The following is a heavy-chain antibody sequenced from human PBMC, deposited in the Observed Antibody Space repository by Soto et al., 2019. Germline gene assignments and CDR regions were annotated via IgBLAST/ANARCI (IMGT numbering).Heavy chain of an antibody. V-gene: IGHV1-18*01. CDR3: ARDCSGGSCRLAWNY. D-gene: IGHD2-15*01. CDR1: GYTFTSYG. J-gene: IGHJ4*02. CDR2: ISAYNGNT. Sequence: QVHLVQSGAEVKKPGASVKVSCKASGYTFTSYGISWVRQAPGQGLEWMGWISAYNGNTNYAQKLQGTVIMPPDTSTSTAYMELRGLRSDDTSVYYCARDCSGGSCRLAWNYWGQGPLVTVSS.